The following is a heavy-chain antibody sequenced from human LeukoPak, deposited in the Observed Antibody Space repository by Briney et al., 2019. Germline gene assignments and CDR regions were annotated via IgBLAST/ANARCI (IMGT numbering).Heavy chain of an antibody. Sequence: GGSLRLSCEASGFTFSGYWMHWVRQAPGKGLVWVSRIKYDGGGISYADSVKGRFTISRDNAKNTLYLQMNSLSAEDTAVYYCARSRSGYYEDYWGQGTLVTVSS. D-gene: IGHD3-22*01. CDR2: IKYDGGGI. CDR1: GFTFSGYW. J-gene: IGHJ4*02. CDR3: ARSRSGYYEDY. V-gene: IGHV3-74*01.